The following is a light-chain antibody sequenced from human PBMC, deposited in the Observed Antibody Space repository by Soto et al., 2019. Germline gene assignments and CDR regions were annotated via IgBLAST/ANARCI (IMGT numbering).Light chain of an antibody. CDR1: QSISVH. CDR2: AAS. Sequence: DIPMTQSPSSLSASVGDTVTITCRASQSISVHLNWYQQKPGKVPKLLIYAASNLQSGVPSSFSGCGSETDFALTISSLQPEDFATYCCQQSYITPYTFGQGTKLQIK. CDR3: QQSYITPYT. V-gene: IGKV1-39*01. J-gene: IGKJ2*01.